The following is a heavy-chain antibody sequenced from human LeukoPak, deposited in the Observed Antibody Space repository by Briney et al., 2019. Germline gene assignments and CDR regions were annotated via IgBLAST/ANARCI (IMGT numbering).Heavy chain of an antibody. CDR2: ISGSGGST. CDR3: ARGGDTGYCSSTSCLPFDY. V-gene: IGHV3-23*01. D-gene: IGHD2-2*01. J-gene: IGHJ4*02. CDR1: GFTFSSYA. Sequence: GGSLRLSCAASGFTFSSYAMSWVRQAPGKGLEWVSAISGSGGSTYYADSVKGRFTISRDNSKNTLYLQMNSLRAEDTAVYYCARGGDTGYCSSTSCLPFDYWGQGTLVTVSS.